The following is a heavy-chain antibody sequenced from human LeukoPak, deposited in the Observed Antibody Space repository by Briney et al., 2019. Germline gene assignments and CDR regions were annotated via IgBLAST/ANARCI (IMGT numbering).Heavy chain of an antibody. CDR2: IHYSGST. CDR1: GGSISSYY. J-gene: IGHJ4*02. Sequence: PSETLSLTCSVSGGSISSYYWSWIRQPPGKGLECIGYIHYSGSTNYNPSLKSRVTISVDTSKNQFSLKLSSVTAADTAVYYCASIAAAGTVDYWGQGTLVTVSS. D-gene: IGHD6-13*01. V-gene: IGHV4-59*08. CDR3: ASIAAAGTVDY.